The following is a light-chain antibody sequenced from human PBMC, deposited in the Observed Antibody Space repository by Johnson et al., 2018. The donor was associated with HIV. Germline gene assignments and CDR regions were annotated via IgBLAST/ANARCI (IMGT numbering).Light chain of an antibody. Sequence: QSVLTQPPSVSAAPGQKVTISCSGSSSNIGNNYVSWYQQLPGTAPKLLIYDTNKRPSGIPDRFSGSKSGTSATLGITGLQTGDEADYYCGTWDSILSAYVFGTGTMVTVL. J-gene: IGLJ1*01. CDR3: GTWDSILSAYV. CDR2: DTN. V-gene: IGLV1-51*01. CDR1: SSNIGNNY.